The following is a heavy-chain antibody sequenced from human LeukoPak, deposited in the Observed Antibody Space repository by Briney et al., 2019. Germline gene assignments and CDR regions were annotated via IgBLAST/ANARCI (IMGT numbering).Heavy chain of an antibody. CDR2: INSDGSST. J-gene: IGHJ6*03. CDR3: ARVSGFIAAAGSDLGGDYYYYYMDV. D-gene: IGHD6-13*01. Sequence: PGGSLRLSCAASGFTFSSYWMHWVRQAPGKGLVWVSRINSDGSSTSYADSVKGRFTISRDNAKNTLHLQMNSLRAEDTAVYYCARVSGFIAAAGSDLGGDYYYYYMDVWGKGTTVTVSS. V-gene: IGHV3-74*01. CDR1: GFTFSSYW.